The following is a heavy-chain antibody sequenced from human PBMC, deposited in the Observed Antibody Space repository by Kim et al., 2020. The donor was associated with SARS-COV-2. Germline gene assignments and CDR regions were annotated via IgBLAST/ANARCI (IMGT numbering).Heavy chain of an antibody. CDR1: GFTFSSYS. Sequence: GGSLRLSCAASGFTFSSYSMNWVRQAPGKGLEWVSSISSSSSYIYYADSVKGRFTISRDNAKNSLYLQMNSLRAEDTAVYYCARDSTLSIAAPFDPWGQGTLVTVSS. J-gene: IGHJ5*02. CDR3: ARDSTLSIAAPFDP. CDR2: ISSSSSYI. V-gene: IGHV3-21*01. D-gene: IGHD6-6*01.